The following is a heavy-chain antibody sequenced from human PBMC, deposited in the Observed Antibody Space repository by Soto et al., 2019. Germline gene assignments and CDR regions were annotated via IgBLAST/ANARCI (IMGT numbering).Heavy chain of an antibody. V-gene: IGHV1-69*01. D-gene: IGHD3-22*01. CDR1: GGTFSRHA. CDR2: IIPIFGTA. CDR3: ARGWGYDSNDYYYAY. J-gene: IGHJ4*02. Sequence: QVQLVQSGAEVRKPGSSVKVSCKASGGTFSRHAISWVRQAPGQGLEWMGGIIPIFGTANHAQKFQVRVTIIEDESTITVYMELSSLRSEDTAMYYCARGWGYDSNDYYYAYWGQGTLVIVSS.